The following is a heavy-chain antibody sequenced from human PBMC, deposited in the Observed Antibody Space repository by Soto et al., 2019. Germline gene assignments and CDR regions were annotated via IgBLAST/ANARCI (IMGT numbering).Heavy chain of an antibody. CDR3: ARHFVPLIDGDSYGYFDY. CDR1: GFTFSSYS. V-gene: IGHV3-21*01. Sequence: PGGSLRLSCAASGFTFSSYSMNWVRQAPGKGLAWVSSISSSSSYIYYADSVKGRFTISRDNAKNSLYLQMNSLRAEDTAVYYCARHFVPLIDGDSYGYFDYWGQGTLVTVSS. D-gene: IGHD5-18*01. CDR2: ISSSSSYI. J-gene: IGHJ4*02.